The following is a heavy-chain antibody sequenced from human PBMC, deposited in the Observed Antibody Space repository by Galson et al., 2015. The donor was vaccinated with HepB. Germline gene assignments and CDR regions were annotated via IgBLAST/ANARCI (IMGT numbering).Heavy chain of an antibody. CDR3: ARTADCESGSWADAFDR. CDR2: IDWDDEK. CDR1: GFSLTTSGVR. D-gene: IGHD2-21*01. V-gene: IGHV2-70*04. Sequence: PALVKPTQTLTLTCTFSGFSLTTSGVRVTWIRQSPGKALEWLARIDWDDEKFYSTSLKTKLTISKDTSKNQVVLTMTNMDPGHTGNYYCARTADCESGSWADAFDRWCRGTVVTLS. J-gene: IGHJ3*01.